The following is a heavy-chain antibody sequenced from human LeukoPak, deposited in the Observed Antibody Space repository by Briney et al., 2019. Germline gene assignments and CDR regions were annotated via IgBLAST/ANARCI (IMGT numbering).Heavy chain of an antibody. CDR2: IRSDGST. CDR1: GFTFSSYW. CDR3: AKQKKGSGCYDY. V-gene: IGHV3-74*01. D-gene: IGHD6-19*01. Sequence: PGGSLRLSCAASGFTFSSYWMHWVRQAPGKGLVWVSRIRSDGSTTYADSVKGRFTISRDNAKNTLYLQMNSLRAEDTAVYYCAKQKKGSGCYDYWGQGTLVTVSS. J-gene: IGHJ4*02.